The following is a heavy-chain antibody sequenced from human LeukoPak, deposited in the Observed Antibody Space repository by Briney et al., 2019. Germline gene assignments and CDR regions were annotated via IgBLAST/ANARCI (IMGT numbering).Heavy chain of an antibody. V-gene: IGHV3-30*01. CDR3: AREGGYGDYHGGWFDP. Sequence: GGSLRLSCAASGFTFSSYAMHWVRQAPGKGLEWVAVISYDGSNKYYADSVKGRFTISRDNSKNTLYLQMNSRRAEDTAVYYCAREGGYGDYHGGWFDPWGQGTLVTVSS. D-gene: IGHD4-17*01. J-gene: IGHJ5*02. CDR2: ISYDGSNK. CDR1: GFTFSSYA.